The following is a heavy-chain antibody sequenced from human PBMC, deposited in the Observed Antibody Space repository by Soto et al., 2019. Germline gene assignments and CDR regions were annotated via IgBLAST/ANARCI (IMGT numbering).Heavy chain of an antibody. Sequence: GSLRLSCAASGFTFSSYAMHWVRQAPGKGLEYVSAISSNGGSTYYANSVKGRFTISRDNSKNTLYLQMGSLRAEDMAVYYCARDLLSGGYCSGGNCYSAPWFDPWGQGTLVTVSS. V-gene: IGHV3-64*01. CDR3: ARDLLSGGYCSGGNCYSAPWFDP. CDR1: GFTFSSYA. J-gene: IGHJ5*02. D-gene: IGHD2-15*01. CDR2: ISSNGGST.